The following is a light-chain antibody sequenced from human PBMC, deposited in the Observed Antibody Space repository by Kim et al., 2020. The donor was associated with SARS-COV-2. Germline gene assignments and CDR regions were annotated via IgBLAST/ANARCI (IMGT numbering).Light chain of an antibody. CDR2: DAS. Sequence: SLAQGERANLSCRASQSVSSYLAWFQQKPGQAPRLLIYDASKRATGIPARFSGSGFGTDFTLTIGSLEPEDFAVYYCQQRVNWPLTFGGGTKVEI. J-gene: IGKJ4*01. CDR1: QSVSSY. V-gene: IGKV3-11*01. CDR3: QQRVNWPLT.